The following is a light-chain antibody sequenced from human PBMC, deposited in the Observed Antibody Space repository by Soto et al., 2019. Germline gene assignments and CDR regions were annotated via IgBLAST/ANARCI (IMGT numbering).Light chain of an antibody. Sequence: EIVMTQSPATLSVSPGERATLSCRASQSLGTDLAWYQQRPGQAPRMLIYGASTRAAGIPPRFSGGGSGTEYTLTISSVQSEDFVVYYCQQYNDWPPYTFGQGTKLEIK. CDR1: QSLGTD. CDR3: QQYNDWPPYT. V-gene: IGKV3-15*01. J-gene: IGKJ2*01. CDR2: GAS.